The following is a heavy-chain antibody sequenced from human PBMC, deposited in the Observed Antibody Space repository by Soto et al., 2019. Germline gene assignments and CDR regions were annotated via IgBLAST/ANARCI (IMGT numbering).Heavy chain of an antibody. Sequence: TLSLTCAVSGFFISSCNYWGWIRKPPGKGLEWIGSIFHGGNTYYNPSLKSRVTISVDMSKNQFSLKLNSVTAADTAVYYCARARWYDAFDVWGQGTVVTVSS. V-gene: IGHV4-38-2*01. CDR2: IFHGGNT. CDR3: ARARWYDAFDV. D-gene: IGHD2-15*01. CDR1: GFFISSCNY. J-gene: IGHJ3*01.